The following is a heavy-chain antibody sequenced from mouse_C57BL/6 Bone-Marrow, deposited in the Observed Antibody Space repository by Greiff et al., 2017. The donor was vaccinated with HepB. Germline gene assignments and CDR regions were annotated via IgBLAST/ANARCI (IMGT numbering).Heavy chain of an antibody. V-gene: IGHV1-80*01. Sequence: VQLQQSGAELVKPGASVKISCKASGYAFSSYWMNWVKQRPGKGLEWIGQIYPGDGDTNYNGKFKGKATLTADKSSSTAYMQLSSLTSEDAAVDFGGRRDYAYAMDDWGQGTSVTVSS. CDR2: IYPGDGDT. CDR3: GRRDYAYAMDD. J-gene: IGHJ4*01. D-gene: IGHD1-1*01. CDR1: GYAFSSYW.